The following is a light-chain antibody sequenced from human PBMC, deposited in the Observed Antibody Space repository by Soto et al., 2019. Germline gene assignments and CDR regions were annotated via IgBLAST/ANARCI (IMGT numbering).Light chain of an antibody. V-gene: IGLV1-51*01. Sequence: QSVMTQPPSVSAAPGQKVTISCSGSSSNIGGNSVSWYQQLPGTAPKLLIYDDNKRPSGIPDRFSGSKSGTSASLAISGLRSEDEADYYCAAWDDSLSGEVFGGGTKVTVL. J-gene: IGLJ3*02. CDR1: SSNIGGNS. CDR3: AAWDDSLSGEV. CDR2: DDN.